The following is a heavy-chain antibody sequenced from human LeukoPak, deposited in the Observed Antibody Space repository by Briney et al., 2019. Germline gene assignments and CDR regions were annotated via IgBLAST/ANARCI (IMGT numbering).Heavy chain of an antibody. CDR1: EFTFSTYS. Sequence: GGSLRLSCAASEFTFSTYSMNWVRQAPGKGLEWVSSISGSSIYIYYADSVKGRFTISRDNAKNSLYLQMNSLRAEDTAVYYCARDPPYYDSSGYYYDYWGQGTLVTVSS. CDR2: ISGSSIYI. V-gene: IGHV3-21*01. J-gene: IGHJ4*02. D-gene: IGHD3-22*01. CDR3: ARDPPYYDSSGYYYDY.